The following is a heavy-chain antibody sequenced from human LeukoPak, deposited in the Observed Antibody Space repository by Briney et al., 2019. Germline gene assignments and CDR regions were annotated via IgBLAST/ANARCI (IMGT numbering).Heavy chain of an antibody. CDR3: TREAMVRGVMS. V-gene: IGHV3-73*01. Sequence: PGGSLRLSCAASGFTFSSYEMNWVRQASGKGLEWVGRIRSKANSYATAYAASVKGRFTISRDDSKNTAYLQMNSLKTEDTAVYYCTREAMVRGVMSWGQGTLVTVSS. CDR1: GFTFSSYE. J-gene: IGHJ4*02. D-gene: IGHD3-10*01. CDR2: IRSKANSYAT.